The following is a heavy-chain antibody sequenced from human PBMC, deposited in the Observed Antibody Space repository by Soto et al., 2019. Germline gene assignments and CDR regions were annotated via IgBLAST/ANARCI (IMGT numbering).Heavy chain of an antibody. J-gene: IGHJ4*02. CDR1: GFTFSDYY. D-gene: IGHD5-18*01. Sequence: QVQLVESGGDLVKPGGSLRLSCAASGFTFSDYYMSWIRQAPGKGLEWVSSITSSGSTTYYTDSVKGRFTISRDNAKNSLYLQMNSLRAEDTAVYYCARGRYSYGPYYFDYWGQGTLVTVSS. CDR2: ITSSGSTT. CDR3: ARGRYSYGPYYFDY. V-gene: IGHV3-11*01.